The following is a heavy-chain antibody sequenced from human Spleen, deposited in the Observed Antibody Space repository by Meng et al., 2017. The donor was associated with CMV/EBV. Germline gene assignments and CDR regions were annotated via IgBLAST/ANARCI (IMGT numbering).Heavy chain of an antibody. Sequence: GGSLRLSCAASGFSFSGYAMHWVRQAPGQGLEWVAMISYDGGNKYYADSVKGRFTISRDNSKNTLYLQLNSLRAEDTAVYYCAREIPSSTTSLDDYYYYYYGMDVWGQGTTVTVSS. D-gene: IGHD2-2*01. CDR2: ISYDGGNK. V-gene: IGHV3-30-3*01. J-gene: IGHJ6*02. CDR3: AREIPSSTTSLDDYYYYYYGMDV. CDR1: GFSFSGYA.